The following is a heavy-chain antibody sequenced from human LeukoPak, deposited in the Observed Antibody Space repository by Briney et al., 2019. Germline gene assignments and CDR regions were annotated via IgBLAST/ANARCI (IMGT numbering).Heavy chain of an antibody. CDR1: GGTFSSYT. D-gene: IGHD2-21*02. CDR3: AREEVTGIFDY. V-gene: IGHV1-69*04. Sequence: ASVKVSCKASGGTFSSYTISWVRQAPGQGLEWMGRIIPIFGIANYAQKFQGRVTITADKSTSTAYMELSSLRSEDTAVYYCAREEVTGIFDYWGQGTLVTVSS. J-gene: IGHJ4*02. CDR2: IIPIFGIA.